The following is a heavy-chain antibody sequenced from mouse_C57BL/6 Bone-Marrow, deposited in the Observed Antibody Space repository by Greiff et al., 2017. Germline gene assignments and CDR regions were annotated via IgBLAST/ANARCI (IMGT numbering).Heavy chain of an antibody. V-gene: IGHV2-2*01. Sequence: VKLVESGPGLVQPSQSLSITCTVSGFSLPSYGVHWVRQSPGKGLEWLGVIWSGGSTDYNAAFISRLSISKDNSKSQVFFKMNSLQADDTAIYYCASSTMITTVDYWGQGTTLTVSS. CDR2: IWSGGST. D-gene: IGHD2-4*01. CDR1: GFSLPSYG. CDR3: ASSTMITTVDY. J-gene: IGHJ2*01.